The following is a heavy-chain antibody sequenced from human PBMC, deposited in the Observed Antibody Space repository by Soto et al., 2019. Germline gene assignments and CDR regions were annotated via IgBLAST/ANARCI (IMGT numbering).Heavy chain of an antibody. CDR3: ARLYGLDAFDI. CDR1: GGPISSFY. Sequence: TLSLTCTVSGGPISSFYWSWIRQPPGKGLEWIGYIYYSGSTNYNPSLKSRVTISVDTSKNQFSLKLSSVTAADTAVYYCARLYGLDAFDIWGQGTMVTVSS. D-gene: IGHD3-16*02. CDR2: IYYSGST. V-gene: IGHV4-59*08. J-gene: IGHJ3*02.